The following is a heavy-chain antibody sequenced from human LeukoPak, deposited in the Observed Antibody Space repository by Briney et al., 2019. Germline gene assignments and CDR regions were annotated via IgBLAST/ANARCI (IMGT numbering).Heavy chain of an antibody. J-gene: IGHJ4*02. CDR2: ISPSGSDI. Sequence: GGSLRLSCAASGFIFSDYYMTWIRQAPGKGLEWVSYISPSGSDIYDADSVKGRFTISRDNGKKSVFLQMNSLRADDTAMYYCARSVRAGGDYWGQGTLVTVSS. CDR1: GFIFSDYY. CDR3: ARSVRAGGDY. V-gene: IGHV3-11*01.